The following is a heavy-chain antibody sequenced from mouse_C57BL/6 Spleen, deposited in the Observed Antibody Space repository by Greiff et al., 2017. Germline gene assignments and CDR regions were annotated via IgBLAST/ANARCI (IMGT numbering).Heavy chain of an antibody. V-gene: IGHV1-18*01. CDR3: ASSSYGNPWYFDV. CDR2: INPNNGGT. CDR1: GYTFTDYN. Sequence: VQLQQSGPELVKPGASVKISCKASGYTFTDYNMDWVKQSHGKSLEWIGDINPNNGGTIYNQKFKGKDTLTVDKSSSTAYMELISLTSEDTAVDDVASSSYGNPWYFDVWGTGTTVTVAS. D-gene: IGHD1-1*01. J-gene: IGHJ1*03.